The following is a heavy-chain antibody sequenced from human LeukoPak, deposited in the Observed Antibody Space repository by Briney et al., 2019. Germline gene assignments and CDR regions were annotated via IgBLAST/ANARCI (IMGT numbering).Heavy chain of an antibody. J-gene: IGHJ4*02. CDR2: IYNSGST. D-gene: IGHD1-7*01. CDR3: VRDRELNY. CDR1: GVSISIYY. V-gene: IGHV4-59*01. Sequence: SETLSLTCTVSGVSISIYYWSWIRQPPGKGLEWIGYIYNSGSTNYNPSLKSRATISADTSKNQFSLKLSSVTAADTAVYYCVRDRELNYWGQGTLVTVSS.